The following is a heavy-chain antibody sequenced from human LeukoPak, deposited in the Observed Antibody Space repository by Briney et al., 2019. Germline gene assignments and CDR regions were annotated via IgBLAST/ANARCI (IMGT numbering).Heavy chain of an antibody. J-gene: IGHJ3*02. Sequence: GGSLRLSCGASGFTFSGSVMHWVRQAAGKGLEWVGRIRSKRNNYATAYAASVKGRFTISRDDSKNTVYLHMDSLKTEDTALYYCSRLEDSSPIEVALDIWSQGTVVTVSS. CDR3: SRLEDSSPIEVALDI. CDR2: IRSKRNNYAT. V-gene: IGHV3-73*01. CDR1: GFTFSGSV. D-gene: IGHD6-13*01.